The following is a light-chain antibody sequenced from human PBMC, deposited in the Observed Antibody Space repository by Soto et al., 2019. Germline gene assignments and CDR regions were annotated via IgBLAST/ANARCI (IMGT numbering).Light chain of an antibody. CDR3: SSDAGSINLI. Sequence: QSALTQPPSASGSPGQSVTIPCTGTSSDVGGYNFVSWYQQHPGKAPKLLIYEVNKRPSGVPDRFSGSKSGNTASLTVSGLQAEDEADYYCSSDAGSINLIFGGGTKLTVL. V-gene: IGLV2-8*01. J-gene: IGLJ2*01. CDR1: SSDVGGYNF. CDR2: EVN.